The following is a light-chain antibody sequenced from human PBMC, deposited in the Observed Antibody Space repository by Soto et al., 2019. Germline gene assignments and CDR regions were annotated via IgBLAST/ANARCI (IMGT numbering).Light chain of an antibody. CDR2: HTT. V-gene: IGLV7-46*01. CDR1: TGAVTSGHH. Sequence: QAVVTQEPSLTVSPGGTVTLTCGSSTGAVTSGHHPYWLQQKPCQAPRALIYHTTNTLAWTPARFSGSLLGGKAALTLSGAQPEDEALYYCMLTYSGPWVFGGGTQLAVL. J-gene: IGLJ3*02. CDR3: MLTYSGPWV.